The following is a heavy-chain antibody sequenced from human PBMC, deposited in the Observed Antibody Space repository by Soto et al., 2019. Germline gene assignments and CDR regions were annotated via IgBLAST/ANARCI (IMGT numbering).Heavy chain of an antibody. J-gene: IGHJ4*02. CDR3: TREQTSAMVNFDY. CDR2: TRNKANSYIT. Sequence: EVQLVESGGGLVQPGGSLGLSCAASGFTFSDHYMDWVRQAPGKGLEWVGRTRNKANSYITEYAASVKGRFTISRDDSKNSLYLQMNSLKTDDTAVYYCTREQTSAMVNFDYWGQGTLVTVSS. CDR1: GFTFSDHY. D-gene: IGHD5-18*01. V-gene: IGHV3-72*01.